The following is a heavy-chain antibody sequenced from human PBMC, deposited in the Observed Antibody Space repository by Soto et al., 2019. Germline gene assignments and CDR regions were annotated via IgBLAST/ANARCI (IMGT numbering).Heavy chain of an antibody. D-gene: IGHD3-9*01. V-gene: IGHV4-39*01. CDR3: VRRMYDILSEESGFGY. J-gene: IGHJ4*02. CDR2: INYSGRT. CDR1: GGSISSSSYY. Sequence: QLQLQESGPGLVKPSETLSLTCTVSGGSISSSSYYWGWIRQPPGKGLEWIGSINYSGRTYSYPSHESQVTISVDRTKNQCSRKLSSVTAADKAVYYWVRRMYDILSEESGFGYLSQGTLVTGCS.